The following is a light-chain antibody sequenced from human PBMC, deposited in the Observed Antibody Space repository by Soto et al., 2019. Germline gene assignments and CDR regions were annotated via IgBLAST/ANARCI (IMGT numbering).Light chain of an antibody. CDR2: GAS. CDR3: QQYNNCPVT. J-gene: IGKJ5*01. Sequence: EIMMTQSPATLSVSPGERAALSCRASQTVGSNLAWYQQNPGQAPRLLISGASTRATGIPARFSGSGSGTEFTLTISSLQSEDFAVYFCQQYNNCPVTFGQGTRLEIK. CDR1: QTVGSN. V-gene: IGKV3-15*01.